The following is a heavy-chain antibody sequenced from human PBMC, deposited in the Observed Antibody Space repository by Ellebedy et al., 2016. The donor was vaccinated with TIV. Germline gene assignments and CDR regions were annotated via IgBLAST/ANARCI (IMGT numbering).Heavy chain of an antibody. J-gene: IGHJ4*02. CDR2: ISSSSSYI. CDR3: ARGGVVAGADY. Sequence: GESLKISCAASGFTVSSNYMSWVRQAPGKGLEWVSSISSSSSYIYYADSVKGRFTISRDNAKNSLSLQMNNLGGEDTAVYYCARGGVVAGADYWGQGTLVTVSS. CDR1: GFTVSSNY. V-gene: IGHV3-21*04. D-gene: IGHD6-19*01.